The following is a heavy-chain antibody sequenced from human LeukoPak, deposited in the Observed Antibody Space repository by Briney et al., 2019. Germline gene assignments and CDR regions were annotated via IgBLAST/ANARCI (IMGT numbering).Heavy chain of an antibody. J-gene: IGHJ6*02. CDR3: AREPHDIDYYYGMDV. Sequence: SVKVSCKVSGGTFSSYAISWVRQAPGQGLEWMGRIIPILGIANYAQKFQGRVTITADKSTSTAYMELSSLRSEDTAVYYCAREPHDIDYYYGMDVWGQGATVTVSS. V-gene: IGHV1-69*04. D-gene: IGHD3-9*01. CDR2: IIPILGIA. CDR1: GGTFSSYA.